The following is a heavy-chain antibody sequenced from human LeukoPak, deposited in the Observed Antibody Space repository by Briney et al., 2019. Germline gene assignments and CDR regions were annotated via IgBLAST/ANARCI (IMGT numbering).Heavy chain of an antibody. CDR1: GYYINRGYY. CDR2: INHSGST. V-gene: IGHV4-38-2*02. Sequence: SETLSLTCSVSGYYINRGYYWGWIRRPPGKGLEWLGEINHSGSTNYNPSLKSRVTISVDTSKNQFSLRLNSVTAADTAVYYCARQYYYGSGSYWLDYYYMDVWGKGTTVTISS. D-gene: IGHD3-10*01. J-gene: IGHJ6*03. CDR3: ARQYYYGSGSYWLDYYYMDV.